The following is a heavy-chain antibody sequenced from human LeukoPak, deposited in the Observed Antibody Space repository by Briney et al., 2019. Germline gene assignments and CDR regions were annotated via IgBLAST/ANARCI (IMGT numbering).Heavy chain of an antibody. CDR1: GYTFTSYG. Sequence: EASVKVSCKASGYTFTSYGISWVRQAPGQGLEWMGWINPNSGGTNYAQKFQGRVTMTRDTSISTAYMELSRLRSDDTAVYYCARGITMVRGVIMPPPSFDPWGQGTLVTVSS. CDR3: ARGITMVRGVIMPPPSFDP. J-gene: IGHJ5*02. CDR2: INPNSGGT. V-gene: IGHV1-2*02. D-gene: IGHD3-10*01.